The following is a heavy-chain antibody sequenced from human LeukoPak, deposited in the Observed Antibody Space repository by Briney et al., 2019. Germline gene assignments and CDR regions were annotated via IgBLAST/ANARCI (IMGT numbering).Heavy chain of an antibody. V-gene: IGHV4-59*01. Sequence: SETLSLTCTVSGGSISTYYWSWIRQPPGKGLEWIGYIYYSGGTNYSPSLKSRVTISVDTSKNQFSLKLSSVTAADTAVYYCARFLKPSAMFAFDIWGQGTMVTVSS. CDR2: IYYSGGT. D-gene: IGHD2-2*01. CDR3: ARFLKPSAMFAFDI. CDR1: GGSISTYY. J-gene: IGHJ3*02.